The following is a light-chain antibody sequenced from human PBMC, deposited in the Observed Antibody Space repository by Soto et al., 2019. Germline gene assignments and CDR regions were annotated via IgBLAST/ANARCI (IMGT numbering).Light chain of an antibody. Sequence: QSALTQPASVSGSPGQSITISCTGTSSDVGGYNYVSWYQQHPDKAPKLMIYDVSNRPSGVSDRFSGSKSGNTASLTISGLQAEDEADYDCSSYTSSSTVVVGGGTKVTVL. J-gene: IGLJ2*01. CDR1: SSDVGGYNY. CDR3: SSYTSSSTVV. V-gene: IGLV2-14*03. CDR2: DVS.